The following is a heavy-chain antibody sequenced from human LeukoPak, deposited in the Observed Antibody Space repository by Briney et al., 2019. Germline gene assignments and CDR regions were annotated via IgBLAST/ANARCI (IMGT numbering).Heavy chain of an antibody. D-gene: IGHD2-15*01. CDR3: ARWGLFCSGGSCYFDY. V-gene: IGHV3-20*04. J-gene: IGHJ4*02. CDR2: INWNGGST. CDR1: GFTFDDYG. Sequence: RPGGSLRLSWAASGFTFDDYGMSWVRPAPGKGLEWVSGINWNGGSTGYADSVKGRFTISRDNAKNSLYLQMNSLRAEDTALYYCARWGLFCSGGSCYFDYWGQGTLVTVSS.